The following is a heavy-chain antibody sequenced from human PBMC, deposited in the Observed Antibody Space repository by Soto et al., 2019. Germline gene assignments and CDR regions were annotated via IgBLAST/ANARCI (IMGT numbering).Heavy chain of an antibody. V-gene: IGHV4-31*03. CDR2: IYYSGST. Sequence: QVQLQESGPGLVKPSQTLSLTCTVSGGSISSGGYYWSWIRQHPGKGLEWIGNIYYSGSTYYNPSLKSRVTISVDTSKNQFSLKLSSVTAADTAVYYCARDNPYCGGDCSLGFDYWGQGTLVTVSS. CDR1: GGSISSGGYY. D-gene: IGHD2-21*02. J-gene: IGHJ4*02. CDR3: ARDNPYCGGDCSLGFDY.